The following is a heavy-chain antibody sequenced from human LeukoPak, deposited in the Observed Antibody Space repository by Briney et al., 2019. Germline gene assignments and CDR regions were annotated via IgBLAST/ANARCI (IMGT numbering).Heavy chain of an antibody. CDR3: AGQMRGGSVPLLDY. CDR1: GGSISSSSYY. CDR2: IDHSGST. Sequence: SETLSLTCTVSGGSISSSSYYWGWTRQPPGKGLEWIGSIDHSGSTYYNPSLKSRVTISVDTSKNQFSLKLNSVTAADMAMYYCAGQMRGGSVPLLDYWGQGILVTVYS. V-gene: IGHV4-39*01. J-gene: IGHJ4*02. D-gene: IGHD2-15*01.